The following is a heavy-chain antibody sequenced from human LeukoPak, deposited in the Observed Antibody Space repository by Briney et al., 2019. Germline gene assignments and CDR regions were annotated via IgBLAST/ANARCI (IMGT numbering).Heavy chain of an antibody. V-gene: IGHV1-46*01. D-gene: IGHD2-2*02. CDR1: GYTFTSYY. Sequence: ASVKVSCKASGYTFTSYYMHWVRQAPGQGLEWMGTINPSGGSTSYAQKFQGRVTMTRDTSTSTVYMELSSLRSEDTAVYYCARGGIRYCSSTSCYTGWFDPWGQGTLVTVSS. CDR3: ARGGIRYCSSTSCYTGWFDP. J-gene: IGHJ5*02. CDR2: INPSGGST.